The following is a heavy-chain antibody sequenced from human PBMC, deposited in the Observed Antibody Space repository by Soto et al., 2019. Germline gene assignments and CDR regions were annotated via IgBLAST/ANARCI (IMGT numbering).Heavy chain of an antibody. Sequence: PGGSLRLSCAASGFTFSNAWMNWVRQAPGKGLEWVGLIKSKTENGATDHAAPVKGRFTISRDDSKNTLYLQMNSLKTEDTGLYYCTTDPYYGTSGINYWGQGTLVTVSS. D-gene: IGHD3-22*01. CDR3: TTDPYYGTSGINY. J-gene: IGHJ4*02. CDR1: GFTFSNAW. V-gene: IGHV3-15*07. CDR2: IKSKTENGAT.